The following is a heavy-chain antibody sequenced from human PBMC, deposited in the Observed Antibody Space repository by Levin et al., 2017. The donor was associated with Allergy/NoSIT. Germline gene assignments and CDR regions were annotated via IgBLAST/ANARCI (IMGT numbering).Heavy chain of an antibody. J-gene: IGHJ4*02. CDR1: GGSISSSSYY. CDR2: IYYSGST. Sequence: GSLRLSCTVSGGSISSSSYYWGWIRQPPGKGLEWIGSIYYSGSTYYNPSLKSRVTISVDTSKNQFSLKLSSVTAADTAVYYCARFQTGIVGETEYWGQGTLVTVSS. CDR3: ARFQTGIVGETEY. D-gene: IGHD1-26*01. V-gene: IGHV4-39*01.